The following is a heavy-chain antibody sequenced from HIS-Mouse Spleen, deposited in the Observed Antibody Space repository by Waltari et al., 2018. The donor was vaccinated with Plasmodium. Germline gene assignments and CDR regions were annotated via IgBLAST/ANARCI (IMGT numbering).Heavy chain of an antibody. CDR3: ARDRGSFDY. CDR2: ISSSSSTI. CDR1: GFTFSRYS. J-gene: IGHJ4*02. Sequence: EVQLVESGGGLVQPGGSLRLSCPASGFTFSRYSMNWVRQAPGKGLEWVSYISSSSSTIYYADSVKGRFTISRDNAKNSLYLQMNSLRAEDTAVYYCARDRGSFDYWGQGTLVTVSS. D-gene: IGHD3-10*01. V-gene: IGHV3-48*01.